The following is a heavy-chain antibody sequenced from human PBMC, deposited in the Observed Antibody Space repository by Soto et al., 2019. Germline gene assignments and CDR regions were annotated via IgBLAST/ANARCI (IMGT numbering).Heavy chain of an antibody. V-gene: IGHV4-59*01. CDR1: GGAISSYY. Sequence: SETLSLTCTVSGGAISSYYWNWIRQPPGKGLEWIAYIYYTGSTNYNPSLKSRVAISLDTSKNQFSLKLNSVTAADTAMYYCARLRQYYDFWSGLFDYWGQGTLVTVSS. CDR3: ARLRQYYDFWSGLFDY. J-gene: IGHJ4*02. D-gene: IGHD3-3*01. CDR2: IYYTGST.